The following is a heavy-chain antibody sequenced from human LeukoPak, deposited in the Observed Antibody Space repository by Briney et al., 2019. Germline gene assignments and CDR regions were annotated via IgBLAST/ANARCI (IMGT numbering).Heavy chain of an antibody. CDR3: ARETLSYAYFDY. CDR2: ISSSGSTI. J-gene: IGHJ4*02. D-gene: IGHD2-2*01. Sequence: PGGSLRLSCAAPGFTFSSYEMNWVRQAPGKGLEWVSYISSSGSTIYYADSVKGRFTISRDNSKNTLYLQMNSLRAEDTAVYYCARETLSYAYFDYWGQGTLVTVSS. V-gene: IGHV3-48*03. CDR1: GFTFSSYE.